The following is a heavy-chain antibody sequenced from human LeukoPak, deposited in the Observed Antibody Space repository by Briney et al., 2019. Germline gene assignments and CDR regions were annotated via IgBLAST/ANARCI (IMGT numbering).Heavy chain of an antibody. V-gene: IGHV3-53*01. D-gene: IGHD3-3*01. Sequence: GGSLRLSCAASGFIVNSNYMSWVRQAPGKGLEWVSVIYSGGSTYYADSVKGRLTISRDTSKNTLYLQMNSLRAEDTAVYFCARDRSGWYDSWGQGTLVTVSS. CDR2: IYSGGST. J-gene: IGHJ5*01. CDR1: GFIVNSNY. CDR3: ARDRSGWYDS.